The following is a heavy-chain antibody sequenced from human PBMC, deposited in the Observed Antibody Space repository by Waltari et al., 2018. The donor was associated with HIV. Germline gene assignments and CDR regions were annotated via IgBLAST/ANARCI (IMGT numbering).Heavy chain of an antibody. CDR1: GFTFSSYS. J-gene: IGHJ4*02. V-gene: IGHV3-48*04. CDR2: SSSIRSTI. D-gene: IGHD1-1*01. Sequence: EVQLVESGGGLVQPGGSLRLSCAASGFTFSSYSLNWVRRAPGKGLDGFSYSSSIRSTIYYAYSVKGRFTISRDNAKNSLYLQMNSLRAEDTAVYYCARSLVNWNYYLGYWGQGTLVTVSS. CDR3: ARSLVNWNYYLGY.